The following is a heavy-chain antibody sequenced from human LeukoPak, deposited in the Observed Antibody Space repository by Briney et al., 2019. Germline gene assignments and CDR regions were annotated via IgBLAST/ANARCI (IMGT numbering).Heavy chain of an antibody. J-gene: IGHJ4*02. V-gene: IGHV1-69*13. CDR3: ARGSSRDSSGFYYFDY. CDR2: IIPIFGTA. CDR1: GGTFSSYA. D-gene: IGHD6-19*01. Sequence: ASVKVSCKASGGTFSSYAISWVRQAPGQGLEWMGGIIPIFGTANYAQKFQGRVTITADESTSTAYMELSSLRSEDTAVYYCARGSSRDSSGFYYFDYWGQGTLVTVSS.